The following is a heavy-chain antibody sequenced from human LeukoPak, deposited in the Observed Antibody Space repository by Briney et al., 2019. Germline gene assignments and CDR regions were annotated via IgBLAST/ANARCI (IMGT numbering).Heavy chain of an antibody. CDR3: ARASPEGGYYPSGSPLPVDY. V-gene: IGHV4-34*01. CDR1: GGSFSGYY. Sequence: SETLPRTCAVYGGSFSGYYWSWIRQPPGKGLEWIGEINHSVSTKYNPSLKSRVTISVDTSNNQFSLKLSSVTAADTAMYYCARASPEGGYYPSGSPLPVDYWGQGTLVTVSS. J-gene: IGHJ4*02. D-gene: IGHD3-10*01. CDR2: INHSVST.